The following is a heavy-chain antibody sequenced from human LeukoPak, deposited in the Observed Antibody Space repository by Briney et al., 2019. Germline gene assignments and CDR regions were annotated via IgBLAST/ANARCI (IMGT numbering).Heavy chain of an antibody. J-gene: IGHJ4*02. D-gene: IGHD3-16*01. CDR3: ARDFNSWKGLWGVLD. CDR1: HFMFGNFW. Sequence: GGSLRLSCAASHFMFGNFWMSWVRQAPGNGPEWVANIKQDGTEKNYVDSVKGRFTISRDNAKRFLYLQMDDLRADDTAMYYCARDFNSWKGLWGVLDWGQGTLVTVSS. V-gene: IGHV3-7*01. CDR2: IKQDGTEK.